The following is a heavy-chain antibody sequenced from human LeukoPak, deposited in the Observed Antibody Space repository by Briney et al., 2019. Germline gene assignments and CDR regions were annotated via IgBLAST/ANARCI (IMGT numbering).Heavy chain of an antibody. CDR1: GYTFTGYY. J-gene: IGHJ4*02. CDR2: INPNSGGT. Sequence: ASVKVSCKASGYTFTGYYMHWVRQAPGQGLEWVGWINPNSGGTNYAQKFQGRVTMITDTSISTAYMELSNLRSDDTAVYYCARTSDYFNYYFDYWGQGTPVTVSS. CDR3: ARTSDYFNYYFDY. V-gene: IGHV1-2*02. D-gene: IGHD2/OR15-2a*01.